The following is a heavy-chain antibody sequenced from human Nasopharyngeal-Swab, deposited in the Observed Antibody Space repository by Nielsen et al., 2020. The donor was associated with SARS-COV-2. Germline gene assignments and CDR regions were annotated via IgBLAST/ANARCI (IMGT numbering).Heavy chain of an antibody. D-gene: IGHD3-16*02. J-gene: IGHJ3*02. V-gene: IGHV4-34*01. CDR3: ARAGDYVWGSYRYGRGPHDAFDI. CDR2: INHSGST. Sequence: WIRQPPGKGLEWIGEINHSGSTNYNPSLKSRATISVDTSKNQFSLKLSSVTAADTAVYYCARAGDYVWGSYRYGRGPHDAFDIWGQGTMVTVSS.